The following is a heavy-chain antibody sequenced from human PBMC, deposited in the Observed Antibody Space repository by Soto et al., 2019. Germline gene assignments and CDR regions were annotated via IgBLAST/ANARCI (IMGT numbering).Heavy chain of an antibody. D-gene: IGHD4-17*01. CDR3: VSDPDGDFDFEY. J-gene: IGHJ4*02. CDR2: IHMTHNVI. Sequence: EVQLVESGGELVQPGGSLRLSCAASGFNFPTYAMNWVRQAPGKGLEWLSFIHMTHNVIFYADSVRGRFTISRDNAKDSLYLQVNSLRVEVTAVYYCVSDPDGDFDFEYWGQGTLVTVSS. V-gene: IGHV3-48*01. CDR1: GFNFPTYA.